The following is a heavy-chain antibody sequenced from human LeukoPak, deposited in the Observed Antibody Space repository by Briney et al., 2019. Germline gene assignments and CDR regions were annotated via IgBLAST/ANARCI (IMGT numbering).Heavy chain of an antibody. Sequence: SETLSLTCAVYGGSFSGYYWTWIRQPPGKGLEWIGEMNHSGSANYNPSLKSRVTISVDTSKNQCSLRLSSVTAADTAVYYCAKADYEDAFDIWGQGTMVTVSS. J-gene: IGHJ3*02. CDR1: GGSFSGYY. V-gene: IGHV4-34*01. CDR3: AKADYEDAFDI. CDR2: MNHSGSA. D-gene: IGHD4-17*01.